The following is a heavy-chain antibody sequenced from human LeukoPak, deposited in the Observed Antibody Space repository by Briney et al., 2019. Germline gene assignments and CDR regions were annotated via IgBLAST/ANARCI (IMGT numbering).Heavy chain of an antibody. J-gene: IGHJ4*02. CDR2: ISAYNGNT. Sequence: GASVKVSCKASGYTFTSYGISWVRQAPGQGLEWMGWISAYNGNTNYAKKLQGRVTMTTDTSTSTAYMELRSLRSDDTAVYYCARDGPYSSSSGVFDYWGQGTLVTVSS. CDR3: ARDGPYSSSSGVFDY. CDR1: GYTFTSYG. D-gene: IGHD6-6*01. V-gene: IGHV1-18*01.